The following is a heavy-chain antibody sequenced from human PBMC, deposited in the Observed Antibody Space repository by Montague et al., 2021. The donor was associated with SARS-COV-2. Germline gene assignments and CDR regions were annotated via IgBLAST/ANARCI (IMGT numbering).Heavy chain of an antibody. Sequence: SETLSLTCAVYGGSFNDYHWTWIRQSPGEGLEWIGQISYGGSTKYNPSLKSRVTISIDTSKNQFSLKLTSVTAADTAVYYCARGAPGYWGQGTLVTVSS. J-gene: IGHJ4*02. V-gene: IGHV4-34*01. CDR1: GGSFNDYH. CDR3: ARGAPGY. CDR2: ISYGGST. D-gene: IGHD1-1*01.